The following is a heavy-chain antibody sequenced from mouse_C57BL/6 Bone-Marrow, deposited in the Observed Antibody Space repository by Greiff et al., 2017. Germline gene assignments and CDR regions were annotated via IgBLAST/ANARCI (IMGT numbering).Heavy chain of an antibody. CDR1: GYTFTSYW. CDR3: ARYYYGSSGGFAD. V-gene: IGHV1-53*01. CDR2: INPSHGGT. D-gene: IGHD1-1*01. J-gene: IGHJ3*01. Sequence: QVQLQQPGTELVQPGASVKLSCKASGYTFTSYWMHWVKQRPGQGLEWIGNINPSHGGTNYNEKFKSKATLTVDKSSSTAYMLRSSLTSEDSAVYYRARYYYGSSGGFADWGQGTLVTVSA.